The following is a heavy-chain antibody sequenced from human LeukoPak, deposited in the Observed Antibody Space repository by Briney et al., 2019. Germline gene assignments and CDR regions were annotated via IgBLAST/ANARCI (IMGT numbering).Heavy chain of an antibody. Sequence: GGSLRLSCAASGFNFSRNAITWVRQAPGKGLEWISYISSSSSYTDYADSVKGRFTISRDNAQNALFLQMNSLRVEDTAVYYCAAGTAADYWGLGTLVTVSS. CDR3: AAGTAADY. J-gene: IGHJ4*02. CDR2: ISSSSSYT. V-gene: IGHV3-21*05. D-gene: IGHD6-13*01. CDR1: GFNFSRNA.